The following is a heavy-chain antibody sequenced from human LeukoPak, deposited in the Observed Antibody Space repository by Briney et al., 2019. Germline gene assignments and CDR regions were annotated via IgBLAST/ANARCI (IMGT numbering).Heavy chain of an antibody. CDR3: ARDLGELQYFQH. D-gene: IGHD3-16*01. CDR1: GFTFSSYS. J-gene: IGHJ1*01. V-gene: IGHV3-21*01. Sequence: PGGSLRLSCAASGFTFSSYSMNWVRQAPGKGLEWVSSISSSSSYIYYADSVKGRFTISRDNAKNSLYLQMNSLRAEDTAVYYCARDLGELQYFQHWGQGTLVTVSS. CDR2: ISSSSSYI.